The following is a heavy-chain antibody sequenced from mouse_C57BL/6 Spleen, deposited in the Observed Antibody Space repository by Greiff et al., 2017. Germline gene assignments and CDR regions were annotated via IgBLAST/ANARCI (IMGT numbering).Heavy chain of an antibody. D-gene: IGHD2-1*01. Sequence: EVQLQQSGPELVKPGASVTMSCKASGYTFTDYNMHWVKQSHGKSLEWIGYINPNNGGTSYNQKFKSKATLTVNKSSSTAYMELRSLTSEDSAVYYCARYYYGIFFDYWGQGTTLTVSS. V-gene: IGHV1-22*01. J-gene: IGHJ2*01. CDR3: ARYYYGIFFDY. CDR2: INPNNGGT. CDR1: GYTFTDYN.